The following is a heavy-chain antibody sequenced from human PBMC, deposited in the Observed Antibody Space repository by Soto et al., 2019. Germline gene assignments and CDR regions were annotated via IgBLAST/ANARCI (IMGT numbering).Heavy chain of an antibody. CDR3: ARDLLYYYDSSGYYGMDV. V-gene: IGHV3-21*01. CDR1: GFTFSSYS. CDR2: ISSSSSYI. Sequence: PGGSLRLSCAVSGFTFSSYSMNWVRQAPGKGLEWVSSISSSSSYIYYADSVKGRFTISRDNAKNSLYLQMNSLRAEDTAVYYCARDLLYYYDSSGYYGMDVWGQGTTVTVSS. D-gene: IGHD3-22*01. J-gene: IGHJ6*02.